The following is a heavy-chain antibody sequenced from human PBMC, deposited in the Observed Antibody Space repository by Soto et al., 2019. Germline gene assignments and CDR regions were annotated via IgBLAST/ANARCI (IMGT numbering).Heavy chain of an antibody. CDR3: AKDRVATDLDYYGMDV. CDR2: ISYDGSNK. D-gene: IGHD5-12*01. V-gene: IGHV3-30*18. J-gene: IGHJ6*02. CDR1: GFTFSSYG. Sequence: GGSLGLACAASGFTFSSYGMHWVRQAPGKGLEWVAVISYDGSNKYYADSVKGRFTISRDNSKNTLYLQMNSLRAEDTAVYYCAKDRVATDLDYYGMDVWGQGTTVTV.